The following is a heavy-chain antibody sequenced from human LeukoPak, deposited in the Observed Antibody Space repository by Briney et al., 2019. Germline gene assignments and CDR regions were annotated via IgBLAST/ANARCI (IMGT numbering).Heavy chain of an antibody. CDR3: ARSVIIMNYYYYYMDV. V-gene: IGHV1-69*13. J-gene: IGHJ6*03. CDR1: GDTFSSYA. CDR2: IIPIFGTA. D-gene: IGHD3-9*01. Sequence: ASVKVSCKASGDTFSSYAISWVRQAPGQGLEWMGGIIPIFGTANYAQKFQGRVTITADESTSTAYMELSSLRSEDTAVYYCARSVIIMNYYYYYMDVWGKGTTVTISS.